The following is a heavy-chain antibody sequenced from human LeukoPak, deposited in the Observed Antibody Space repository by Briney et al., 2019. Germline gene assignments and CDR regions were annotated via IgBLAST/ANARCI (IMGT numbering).Heavy chain of an antibody. Sequence: GASVKVSCKASGGTFSSYAISWVRQAPGQGLEWMAWIDPYTGNTHYAQKFQGRITVTRDTPVSTTYMELSWLTSDDTARYYCAREYSASEHWGQGTLVTVSS. D-gene: IGHD5-12*01. CDR2: IDPYTGNT. J-gene: IGHJ4*02. V-gene: IGHV1-2*02. CDR3: AREYSASEH. CDR1: GGTFSSYA.